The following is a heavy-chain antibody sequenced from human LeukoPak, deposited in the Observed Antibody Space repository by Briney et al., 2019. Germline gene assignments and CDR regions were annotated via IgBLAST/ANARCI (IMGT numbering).Heavy chain of an antibody. D-gene: IGHD1-26*01. J-gene: IGHJ4*02. Sequence: SETLSLTCTVSGGSISSYYWGWIRQPPGKGLEWIGTMYYSGGTLYNPSLKSRVTISVETSKNQFSLKLSSVTAADTAVYYCVRVQVGMGFYFDYWGQGTLVTVSS. CDR1: GGSISSYY. V-gene: IGHV4-39*07. CDR3: VRVQVGMGFYFDY. CDR2: MYYSGGT.